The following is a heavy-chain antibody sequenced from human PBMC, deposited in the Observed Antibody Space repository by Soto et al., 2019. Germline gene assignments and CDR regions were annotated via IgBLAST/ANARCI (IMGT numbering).Heavy chain of an antibody. J-gene: IGHJ3*02. CDR1: GFTFSSYA. CDR2: ISSNGGST. D-gene: IGHD6-13*01. CDR3: VKEPGKITAPDDAFDN. V-gene: IGHV3-64D*09. Sequence: GGSLRLSCSASGFTFSSYAMHWVRQAPGKGLEYVSAISSNGGSTYYADSGKGRFTISRDNSKNTLYLQMSSLRAEDTDVYYCVKEPGKITAPDDAFDNWGQGTMVTVSS.